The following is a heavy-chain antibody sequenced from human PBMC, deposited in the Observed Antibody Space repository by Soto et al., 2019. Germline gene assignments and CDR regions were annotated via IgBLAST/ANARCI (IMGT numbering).Heavy chain of an antibody. CDR1: GFAFGNSW. CDR2: IKGDGSAK. Sequence: EVQMVEPGGGLVQPGGSLRLSCAASGFAFGNSWVTWVRQAPGKGLEWVANIKGDGSAKSYLDSVRGRFTVSRDNAENSLFLQMNILRAEDTALYYCARDVSPGSGGYYLDVFDIWGQGTMVTVSS. CDR3: ARDVSPGSGGYYLDVFDI. J-gene: IGHJ3*02. D-gene: IGHD6-25*01. V-gene: IGHV3-7*05.